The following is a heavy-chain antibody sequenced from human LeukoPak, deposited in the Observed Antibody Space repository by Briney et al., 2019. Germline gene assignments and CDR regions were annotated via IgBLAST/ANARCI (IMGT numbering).Heavy chain of an antibody. CDR2: INRDGSGT. CDR3: ARDFSYGLDY. CDR1: GFTFSSYW. D-gene: IGHD5-18*01. Sequence: GGSLRLSCAASGFTFSSYWMYWVRQAPGKGLVWVSRINRDGSGTSYADSVKGRFTISRDNAENTLYLQVNSLRAEDTAVYYCARDFSYGLDYWGQGTLVTVSS. J-gene: IGHJ4*02. V-gene: IGHV3-74*01.